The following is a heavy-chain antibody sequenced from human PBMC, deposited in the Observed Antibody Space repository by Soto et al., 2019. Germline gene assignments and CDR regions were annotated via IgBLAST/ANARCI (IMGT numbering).Heavy chain of an antibody. CDR2: VFYSGIT. J-gene: IGHJ4*02. CDR1: GGSISTYY. CDR3: ARESREYYFDY. Sequence: SETLSLTCTFSGGSISTYYWSLIRQPPGKGLEWIGYVFYSGITNYNPSLKSRVTISVDTSKNQFSLRLSSVTAADTAVYYCARESREYYFDYWGQGTLVTVSS. V-gene: IGHV4-59*01.